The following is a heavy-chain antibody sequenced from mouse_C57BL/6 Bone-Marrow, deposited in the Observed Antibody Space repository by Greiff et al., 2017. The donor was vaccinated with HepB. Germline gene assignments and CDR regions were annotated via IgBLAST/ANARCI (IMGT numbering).Heavy chain of an antibody. CDR2: SRNKANDYTT. CDR1: GFTFSDFY. CDR3: ARDVITSGALYAMDY. D-gene: IGHD1-1*01. Sequence: EVQVVESGGGLVQSGRSLRLSCATSGFTFSDFYMEWVRQAPGKGLEWIAASRNKANDYTTEYSASVKGRFIVSRDTSQSILYLQMNALRAEDTSMYYWARDVITSGALYAMDYWGQGTSVTVSS. V-gene: IGHV7-1*01. J-gene: IGHJ4*01.